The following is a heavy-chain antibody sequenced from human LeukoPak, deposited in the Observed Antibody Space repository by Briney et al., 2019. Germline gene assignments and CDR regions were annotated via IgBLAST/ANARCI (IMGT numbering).Heavy chain of an antibody. V-gene: IGHV1-24*01. Sequence: ASVKVSCKVSVHTLTELALHWVRQAGSSGLEWMGGYEAERSEIIYAPKLQGRVTMTEDTSTETAYMELSSLSAEATAVYSCAVGTFYYLTAVFWGQGTLVTVSS. D-gene: IGHD3-10*01. CDR3: AVGTFYYLTAVF. CDR1: VHTLTELA. J-gene: IGHJ4*02. CDR2: YEAERSEI.